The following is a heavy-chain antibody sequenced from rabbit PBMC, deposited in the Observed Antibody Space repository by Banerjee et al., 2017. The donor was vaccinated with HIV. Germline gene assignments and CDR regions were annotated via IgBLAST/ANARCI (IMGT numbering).Heavy chain of an antibody. Sequence: QEQLEESGGDLVKPEGSLTLTCTASGFSFSNKYVMCWVRQAPGKGLEWIACIYTGSGGALYVSCTKGRFTISKASSATVTLQMTSLTAADSATYFCTRSARYVTIGVDGWAGGTDYYGMNLWGPGTNVTV. CDR3: TRSARYVTIGVDGWAGGTDYYGMNL. D-gene: IGHD4-2*01. CDR2: IYTGSGGA. V-gene: IGHV1S45*01. J-gene: IGHJ6*01. CDR1: GFSFSNKYV.